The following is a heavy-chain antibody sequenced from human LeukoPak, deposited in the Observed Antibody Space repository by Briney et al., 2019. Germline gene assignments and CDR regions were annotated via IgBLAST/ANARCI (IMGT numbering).Heavy chain of an antibody. CDR1: GGTFSSYA. J-gene: IGHJ4*02. CDR2: IIPMFGTA. D-gene: IGHD6-6*01. Sequence: SVKVSCKASGGTFSSYAISWVRQAPGQGLEWMGGIIPMFGTANYAQKFQGRVTITTDESTSTAYMELSSLRSEDTAVYYCARGGSYSSSFTYWGQGTLVTVSS. V-gene: IGHV1-69*05. CDR3: ARGGSYSSSFTY.